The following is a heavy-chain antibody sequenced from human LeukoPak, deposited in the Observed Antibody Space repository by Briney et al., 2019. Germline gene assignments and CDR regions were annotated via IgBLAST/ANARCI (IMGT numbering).Heavy chain of an antibody. CDR1: GFTFTSYV. D-gene: IGHD1-26*01. CDR3: ARDLTSEWELLN. J-gene: IGHJ4*02. V-gene: IGHV3-23*01. CDR2: ISGSGDST. Sequence: GGSLRLSCAASGFTFTSYVMSWVRQAPGKGLERVSAISGSGDSTYYADSVKGRFTISRDNSKNTLHPQMNSLRAEDTAVYYCARDLTSEWELLNWGQGTLVTVSS.